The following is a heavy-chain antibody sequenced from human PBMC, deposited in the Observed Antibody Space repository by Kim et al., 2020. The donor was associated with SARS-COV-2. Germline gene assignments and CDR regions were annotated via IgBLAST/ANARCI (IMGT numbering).Heavy chain of an antibody. J-gene: IGHJ4*01. CDR3: ARGPYCSSTSCYRGDFDY. V-gene: IGHV4-34*01. Sequence: SETLSLTCAVYGGSFSGYYWSWIRQPPGKGLEWIGEINHSGSTNYNPSLKSRVTISVDTSKNQFSLKLSSVTAADTAVYYCARGPYCSSTSCYRGDFDY. CDR1: GGSFSGYY. D-gene: IGHD2-2*02. CDR2: INHSGST.